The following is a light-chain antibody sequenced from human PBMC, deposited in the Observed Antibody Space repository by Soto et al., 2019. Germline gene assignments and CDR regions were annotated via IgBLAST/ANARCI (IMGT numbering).Light chain of an antibody. V-gene: IGKV1-5*01. CDR1: RSVSTS. Sequence: DIQMTQSPSTLSASVGDRVTITCRASRSVSTSLAWYQKKPGIAPKLLIFDGSTMESGVPSRFSGSGSGTELTLTINGLQQADFATCVCQHYKSYPPTFGQGTKVEIK. J-gene: IGKJ1*01. CDR2: DGS. CDR3: QHYKSYPPT.